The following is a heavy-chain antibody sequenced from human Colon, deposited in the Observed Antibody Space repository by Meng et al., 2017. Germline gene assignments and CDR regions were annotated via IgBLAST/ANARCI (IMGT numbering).Heavy chain of an antibody. Sequence: VPLQESAPGLVKPSETLSLTCTVSGGSISSYYWTWIRQPAGKGLEWIGRIYSSGSTNYNPSLKSRVTMSVDTSKNQVSLNLTSVTAADTAVYYCARDGSGSRPFDYWGQGTLVTVSS. V-gene: IGHV4-4*07. D-gene: IGHD3-10*01. J-gene: IGHJ4*02. CDR2: IYSSGST. CDR1: GGSISSYY. CDR3: ARDGSGSRPFDY.